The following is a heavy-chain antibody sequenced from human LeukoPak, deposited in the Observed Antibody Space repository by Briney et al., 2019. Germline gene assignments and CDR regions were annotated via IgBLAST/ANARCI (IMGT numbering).Heavy chain of an antibody. Sequence: PGGSLRLSCAASGFTFSTYAMSWVRQAPGKGLEWVSAISANGGRTFYADSVKGRFTISRDNSKNTLYLQMNSLRVEDTAVYYCARAALYYGSSGLLGHWGQGTLVSVPS. CDR1: GFTFSTYA. J-gene: IGHJ4*02. CDR2: ISANGGRT. D-gene: IGHD3-22*01. V-gene: IGHV3-23*01. CDR3: ARAALYYGSSGLLGH.